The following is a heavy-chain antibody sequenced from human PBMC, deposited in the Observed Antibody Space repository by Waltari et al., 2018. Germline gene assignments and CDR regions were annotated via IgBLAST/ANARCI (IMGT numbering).Heavy chain of an antibody. V-gene: IGHV4-34*01. J-gene: IGHJ4*02. CDR1: GGSFSGYH. CDR3: ARDSGYCSGGSCYHGYFDY. Sequence: QVRLPQWGVGLLKPSETLSLTCAVYGGSFSGYHRGWSRQPPGKGLEWIGEISHSGGTNYNPSLMSRVTISVDTSKNQFSLKLSSVTAADTAVYYCARDSGYCSGGSCYHGYFDYWGQGTPVTVSS. CDR2: ISHSGGT. D-gene: IGHD2-15*01.